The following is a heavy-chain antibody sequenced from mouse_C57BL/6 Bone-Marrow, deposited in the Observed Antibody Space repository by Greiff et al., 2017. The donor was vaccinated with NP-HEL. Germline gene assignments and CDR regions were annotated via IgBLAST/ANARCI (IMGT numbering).Heavy chain of an antibody. CDR3: ARHSSYNYAMDY. CDR1: EYEFPSHD. D-gene: IGHD1-1*01. J-gene: IGHJ4*01. V-gene: IGHV5-2*01. Sequence: EVKLVESGGGLVQPGESLKLSCESNEYEFPSHDMSWVRQTPEKRLELVAAINSDGGSTYYPDTMERRFIISRDNTKKTLYLQMSSLRSEDTALYDCARHSSYNYAMDYWGQGTSVTVSS. CDR2: INSDGGST.